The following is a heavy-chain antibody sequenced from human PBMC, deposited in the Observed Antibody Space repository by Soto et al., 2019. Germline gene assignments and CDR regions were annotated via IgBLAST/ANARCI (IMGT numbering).Heavy chain of an antibody. CDR2: IYSSGST. CDR3: ARFSRSSRDSDMDV. V-gene: IGHV4-28*01. Sequence: ASETLSLTCGVAGGFITGSKWWGWVRQPPGRGLEWIGSIYSSGSTYYNPSLESRVTMSVDMSKNQFSLKLTSVIAVDTAVYYCARFSRSSRDSDMDVWGQGTTVTVSS. D-gene: IGHD2-15*01. CDR1: GGFITGSKW. J-gene: IGHJ6*02.